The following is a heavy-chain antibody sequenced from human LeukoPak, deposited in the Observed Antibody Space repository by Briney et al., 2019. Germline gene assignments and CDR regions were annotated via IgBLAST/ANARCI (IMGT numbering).Heavy chain of an antibody. CDR3: ARDVTATGALDI. Sequence: TGGSLRLSCAASGFTFSSYSMNWVRQAPGKGLEWVANIKQDGFTRYYVDSVKGRFTISRDNAENSLYLQMNSLRVEDTAVYFCARDVTATGALDIWGQGTLLTVSS. D-gene: IGHD5-18*01. CDR1: GFTFSSYS. J-gene: IGHJ3*02. V-gene: IGHV3-7*04. CDR2: IKQDGFTR.